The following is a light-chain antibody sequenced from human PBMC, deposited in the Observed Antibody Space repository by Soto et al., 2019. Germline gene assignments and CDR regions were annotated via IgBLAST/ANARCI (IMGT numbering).Light chain of an antibody. CDR2: GAS. Sequence: EIVLTQSPGTLSLSPGERATLSCRASQRVSSRFLAWYQQKPGQAPRLLIYGASFRATGIPDRFSGSGSGTDVTLNISRMEPEDFAVYYCQQYGSSPYTFGQVTKLVIK. V-gene: IGKV3-20*01. CDR1: QRVSSRF. CDR3: QQYGSSPYT. J-gene: IGKJ2*01.